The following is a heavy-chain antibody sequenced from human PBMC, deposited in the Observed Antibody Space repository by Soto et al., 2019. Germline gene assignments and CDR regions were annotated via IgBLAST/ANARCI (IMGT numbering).Heavy chain of an antibody. CDR3: ARAAPARYCSGGSCYSGFDY. D-gene: IGHD2-15*01. CDR2: ISSSSSYI. J-gene: IGHJ4*02. Sequence: GGSLRLSCAASGFTFSSYSMNWDRQAPGKGLEWVSSISSSSSYIYYADSVKGRFTISRDNAKNSLYLQMNSLRAEDTAVYYCARAAPARYCSGGSCYSGFDYWGQGTLVTVSS. CDR1: GFTFSSYS. V-gene: IGHV3-21*01.